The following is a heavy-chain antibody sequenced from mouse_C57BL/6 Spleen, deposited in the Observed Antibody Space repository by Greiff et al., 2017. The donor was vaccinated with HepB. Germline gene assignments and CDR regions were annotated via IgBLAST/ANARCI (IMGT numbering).Heavy chain of an antibody. D-gene: IGHD4-1*01. J-gene: IGHJ3*01. CDR3: ARLGGVFAD. Sequence: QVQLQQPGAELVMPGASVKLSCKASGYTFTSYWMHWVKQRPGQGLEWIGEIDPSDSYTNYNQKFKGKSTLTVDKSSSTAYMQLSSLTSEDSAVYYCARLGGVFADWGQGTLVTVSA. V-gene: IGHV1-69*01. CDR2: IDPSDSYT. CDR1: GYTFTSYW.